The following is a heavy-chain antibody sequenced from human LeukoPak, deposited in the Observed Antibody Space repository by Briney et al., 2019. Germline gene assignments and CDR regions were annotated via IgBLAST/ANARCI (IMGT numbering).Heavy chain of an antibody. CDR1: GFTFSSYA. J-gene: IGHJ4*02. Sequence: PGGSLRLSCAASGFTFSSYAMHWVRQAPGKGLEWVAVISYDGSNKYYADSVKGRFTISRDNSKNTLYLQMNSLRAEDTAVYYCARVSGREVTMVRGVFRYWGQGTLVTVSS. CDR3: ARVSGREVTMVRGVFRY. CDR2: ISYDGSNK. D-gene: IGHD3-10*01. V-gene: IGHV3-30-3*01.